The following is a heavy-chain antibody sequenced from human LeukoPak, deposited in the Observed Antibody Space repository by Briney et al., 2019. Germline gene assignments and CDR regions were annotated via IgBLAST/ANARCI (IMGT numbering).Heavy chain of an antibody. CDR1: GYSISNGYY. CDR3: ARHSSYYGNFDY. D-gene: IGHD3-10*01. CDR2: LYHSDST. Sequence: PSETLSLTCAVSGYSISNGYYWVWIRQPPGKGLEWIGSLYHSDSTYYNPSLKSRVTMSVDTSKNQFSLKLSFVTAADTAVYYCARHSSYYGNFDYWGQGTLVTVSS. V-gene: IGHV4-38-2*01. J-gene: IGHJ4*02.